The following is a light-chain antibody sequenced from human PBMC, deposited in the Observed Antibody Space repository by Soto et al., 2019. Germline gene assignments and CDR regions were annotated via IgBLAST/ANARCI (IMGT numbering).Light chain of an antibody. CDR2: AAS. V-gene: IGKV1-39*01. CDR1: HSMSTY. CDR3: QQSSSTPALA. J-gene: IGKJ4*01. Sequence: DIQMNQSPSSLSASVGDRVTITCRASHSMSTYLNWYQQQAGKAPKLLIYAASSLQSGGPSRFSGSGSGTEFTLTISSLEPEDLGTYYCQQSSSTPALAFGGVTNVAIQ.